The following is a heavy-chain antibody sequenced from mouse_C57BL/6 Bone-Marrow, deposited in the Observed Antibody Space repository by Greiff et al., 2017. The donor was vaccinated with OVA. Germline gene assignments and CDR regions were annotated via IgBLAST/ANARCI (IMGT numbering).Heavy chain of an antibody. CDR3: ARREDYSFDY. V-gene: IGHV5-6*01. Sequence: EVQVVESGGDLVKPGGSLKLSCAASGFTFSSYGMSWVRQTPDKRLEWVATISSGGSYTYYPDSVKGRFTISRDNAKNTLYLQMSSLKSEDTAMYYCARREDYSFDYWGQGTTLTVSS. CDR2: ISSGGSYT. CDR1: GFTFSSYG. J-gene: IGHJ2*01.